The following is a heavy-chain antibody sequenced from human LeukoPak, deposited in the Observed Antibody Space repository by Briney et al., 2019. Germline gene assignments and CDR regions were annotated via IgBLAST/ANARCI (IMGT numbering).Heavy chain of an antibody. Sequence: PGGSLRLSCAASGFTFSSYSMNWVRQAPGRGLEWVSYISGSSGTIYYADSVKGRFTISRDNAENLLSLQMSSLRAEDTAVYYCARSVGTTSVVNDYWGQGTLVTVSS. CDR2: ISGSSGTI. CDR3: ARSVGTTSVVNDY. V-gene: IGHV3-48*01. J-gene: IGHJ4*02. CDR1: GFTFSSYS. D-gene: IGHD1-26*01.